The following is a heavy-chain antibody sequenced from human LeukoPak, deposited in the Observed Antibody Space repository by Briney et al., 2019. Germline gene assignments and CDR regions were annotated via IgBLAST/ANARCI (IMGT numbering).Heavy chain of an antibody. Sequence: ASVKVSCKVSGYTLTELSMHWVRQAPGKGLEWMGGFDPEDGETIYAQKFQGRVTMTEDTSTDTAYMELSSLRSEDTAVYYCATDEPPTYYYDSSGYYDFIYWGQGTPVTVSS. CDR2: FDPEDGET. CDR1: GYTLTELS. V-gene: IGHV1-24*01. J-gene: IGHJ4*02. CDR3: ATDEPPTYYYDSSGYYDFIY. D-gene: IGHD3-22*01.